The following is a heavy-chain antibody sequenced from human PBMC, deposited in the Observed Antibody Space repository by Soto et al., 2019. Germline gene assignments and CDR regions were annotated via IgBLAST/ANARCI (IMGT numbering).Heavy chain of an antibody. CDR2: IIPPFRAA. D-gene: IGHD6-13*01. CDR3: ARGIDACWYAYYFDY. Sequence: QVQLVQSGAEVKKPGSSVNVSCKAAGGTFGTYAFSWVRQAPGQGLEWMGGIIPPFRAANYAQKFQGRVTSNSDEYTSTAYMELSSLRFEDTAVYYGARGIDACWYAYYFDYWGQGTLVTVSS. V-gene: IGHV1-69*01. CDR1: GGTFGTYA. J-gene: IGHJ4*02.